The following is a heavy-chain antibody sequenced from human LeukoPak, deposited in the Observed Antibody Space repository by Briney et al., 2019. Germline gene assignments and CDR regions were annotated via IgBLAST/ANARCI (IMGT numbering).Heavy chain of an antibody. D-gene: IGHD3-22*01. Sequence: TSQTLSLTCTVSGGSISSGSYYWSWIRQPAGKGLEWIGRIYTSGSTNHNPSLKSRVTISVDTSKNQFSLKLSSVTAADTAVYYCAREADYYDSSGYYGDAFDIWGQGTMVTVSS. CDR2: IYTSGST. CDR1: GGSISSGSYY. V-gene: IGHV4-61*02. J-gene: IGHJ3*02. CDR3: AREADYYDSSGYYGDAFDI.